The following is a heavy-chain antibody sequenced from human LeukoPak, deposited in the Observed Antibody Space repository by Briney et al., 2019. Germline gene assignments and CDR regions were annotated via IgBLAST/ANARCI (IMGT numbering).Heavy chain of an antibody. CDR3: AKDMHPLWFGGNAFDI. D-gene: IGHD3-10*01. CDR1: GFTFDDYA. V-gene: IGHV3-9*01. J-gene: IGHJ3*02. CDR2: ISWNSGSI. Sequence: GGSLRLSCAASGFTFDDYAMHWVRQAPGKGLEWVSGISWNSGSIGYADSVKGRFTISRDNAKHSLYLQMNSLRAEDTALYYCAKDMHPLWFGGNAFDIWGQGTMVTVSS.